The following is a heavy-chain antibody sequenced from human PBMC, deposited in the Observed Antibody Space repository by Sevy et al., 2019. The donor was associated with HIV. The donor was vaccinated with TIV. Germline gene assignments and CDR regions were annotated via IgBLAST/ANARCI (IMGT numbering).Heavy chain of an antibody. CDR3: ARGSGYYDSSGYPPYFDY. V-gene: IGHV4-30-4*01. Sequence: SETLSLTCTVSGGSISSGDYYWSWIRQPPGKGLEWIGYIYYSGSTYYNPSLKSRVTISVDTSKNQFSLKLSSLTAADTAVYYCARGSGYYDSSGYPPYFDYWGQGTLVTVSS. J-gene: IGHJ4*02. D-gene: IGHD3-22*01. CDR1: GGSISSGDYY. CDR2: IYYSGST.